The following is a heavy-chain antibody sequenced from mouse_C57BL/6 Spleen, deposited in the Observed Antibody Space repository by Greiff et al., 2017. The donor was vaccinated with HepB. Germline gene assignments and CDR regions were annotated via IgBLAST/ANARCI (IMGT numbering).Heavy chain of an antibody. CDR1: GYTFTSYW. CDR3: ARLLRDAMDY. J-gene: IGHJ4*01. CDR2: IDPSDSYT. V-gene: IGHV1-50*01. D-gene: IGHD2-1*01. Sequence: VQLQQSGAELVKPGASVKLSCKASGYTFTSYWMQWVKQRPGQGLEWIGEIDPSDSYTNYNQKFKGKATLTVDTSSSTAYMQLSSLTSEDSAVYYCARLLRDAMDYWGQRTSVTVSS.